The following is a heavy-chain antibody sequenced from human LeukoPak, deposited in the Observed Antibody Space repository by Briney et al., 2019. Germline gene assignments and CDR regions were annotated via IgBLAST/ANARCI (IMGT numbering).Heavy chain of an antibody. J-gene: IGHJ4*02. V-gene: IGHV3-7*01. CDR3: ARGRGHSGYDLYDY. D-gene: IGHD5-12*01. CDR2: IKQDGSEI. CDR1: GFTFSNYW. Sequence: PGGSLRLFCAASGFTFSNYWMGWVRQAPGKGLEWVANIKQDGSEIYYVDSVKGRFTISRDTAKDSLYLQMNSLRAEDTAVYYCARGRGHSGYDLYDYWGQGTLVTVSS.